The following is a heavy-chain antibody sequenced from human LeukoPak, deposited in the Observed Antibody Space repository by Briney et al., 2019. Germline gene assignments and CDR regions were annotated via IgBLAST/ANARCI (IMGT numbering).Heavy chain of an antibody. Sequence: SQTLSLTCVVTGDSVSNYSAAWEWIRQSPSRGLEWLGRTYYRSRWYTDYAPAMKSRITVSPDTSKNQFSLQVNSETPEDTAVYYCARSLRGTYLGALDSWGQGTLVTASS. CDR1: GDSVSNYSAA. D-gene: IGHD7-27*01. CDR2: TYYRSRWYT. V-gene: IGHV6-1*01. CDR3: ARSLRGTYLGALDS. J-gene: IGHJ5*01.